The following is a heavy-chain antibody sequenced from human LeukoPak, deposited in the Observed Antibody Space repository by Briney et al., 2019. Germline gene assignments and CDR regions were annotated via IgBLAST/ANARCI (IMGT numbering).Heavy chain of an antibody. V-gene: IGHV3-74*01. CDR3: ARVRGKGDY. J-gene: IGHJ4*02. D-gene: IGHD4-23*01. CDR1: GFTFSSYW. CDR2: INSDGSST. Sequence: GGSLTLSCAPSGFTFSSYWLHWVRHAPGKGLVWVSRINSDGSSTIYAGSVKGRFTISRDNAKNTLYLQMNSLRAEDTAVYYCARVRGKGDYWGQGTLVTVSS.